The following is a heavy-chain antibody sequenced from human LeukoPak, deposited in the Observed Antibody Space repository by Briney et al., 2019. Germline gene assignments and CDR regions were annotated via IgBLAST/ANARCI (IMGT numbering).Heavy chain of an antibody. J-gene: IGHJ3*02. Sequence: SETLSLTCTVSGGSISNYYWSWIRQPAGKGLEWIGRIDTSGNTDHNPSLKSRVTMSADTSKNQFSLKLSSVTAADTAVYYCARACTGGSCYLGYDAFDIWGQGTMVTVSS. CDR1: GGSISNYY. D-gene: IGHD2-15*01. CDR2: IDTSGNT. CDR3: ARACTGGSCYLGYDAFDI. V-gene: IGHV4-4*07.